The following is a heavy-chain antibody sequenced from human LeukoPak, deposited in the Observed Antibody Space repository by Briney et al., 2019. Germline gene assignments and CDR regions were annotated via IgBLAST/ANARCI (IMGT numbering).Heavy chain of an antibody. CDR1: GFGFSSYA. V-gene: IGHV3-30*02. J-gene: IGHJ3*01. CDR2: IRHDGSHH. Sequence: PGESLRPSCAASGFGFSSYAMHWVRQAPGKGLEWVAFIRHDGSHHYHGDSVKGRFTISRDNSKNTLFLEMTGLRPEDTAVYYCAKVRLLGALDDAFDVWGQGTMVTV. D-gene: IGHD3-16*01. CDR3: AKVRLLGALDDAFDV.